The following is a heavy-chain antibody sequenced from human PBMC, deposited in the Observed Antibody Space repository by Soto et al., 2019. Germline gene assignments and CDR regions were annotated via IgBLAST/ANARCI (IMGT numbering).Heavy chain of an antibody. CDR1: GGTFSSYA. CDR2: IIPIFGTA. J-gene: IGHJ4*02. V-gene: IGHV1-69*13. Sequence: SVKVSCKASGGTFSSYAISWVRQAPGQGLEWMGGIIPIFGTANYAQKFQGRVTITADESTSTAYMELSSLRSEDTAVYYCARVFVSYDYLWGIYRFVPSPFDSWGKAPLLTLS. D-gene: IGHD3-16*02. CDR3: ARVFVSYDYLWGIYRFVPSPFDS.